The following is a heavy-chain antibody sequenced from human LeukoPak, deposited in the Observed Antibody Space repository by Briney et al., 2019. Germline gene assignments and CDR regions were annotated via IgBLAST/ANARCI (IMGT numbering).Heavy chain of an antibody. CDR3: ARDTLIAAPKTGTVTRIGWFDP. D-gene: IGHD6-13*01. CDR2: IWYDGSYK. CDR1: GFTFSNYG. V-gene: IGHV3-33*01. Sequence: GGSLRLSCAASGFTFSNYGMHWVRQAPGKGLEWVAVIWYDGSYKSYADSVKGRFTISRDNSKNTLFLQMNSLRADDTAVYYCARDTLIAAPKTGTVTRIGWFDPWGQGTLVTVSS. J-gene: IGHJ5*02.